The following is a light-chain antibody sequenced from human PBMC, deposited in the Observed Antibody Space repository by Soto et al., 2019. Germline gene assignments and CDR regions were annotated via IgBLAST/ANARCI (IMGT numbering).Light chain of an antibody. J-gene: IGKJ1*01. CDR3: QQGYNFPRA. V-gene: IGKV1-12*01. Sequence: DIQMTQSPSSISASVGDRVTITCRASPPISSWLAWYQQVPGQAPYLLIYPASTLQSGVPSRFSGSGSGTDFTLTLNCLQPEDFATYFCQQGYNFPRAFGQGTRVEI. CDR2: PAS. CDR1: PPISSW.